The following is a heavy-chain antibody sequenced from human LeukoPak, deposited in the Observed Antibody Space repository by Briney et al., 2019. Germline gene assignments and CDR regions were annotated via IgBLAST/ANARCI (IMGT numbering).Heavy chain of an antibody. J-gene: IGHJ5*02. Sequence: PSETLSLTCAVSGGSISSGGYSWSWIRQPPGKGLEWIGEIYHSGSTNYNPSLKSRVTISVDKSKNQFSLKLSSVTAADTAVYYCASANGDYSNWFDPWGQGTLVTVSS. CDR2: IYHSGST. V-gene: IGHV4-30-2*01. CDR1: GGSISSGGYS. CDR3: ASANGDYSNWFDP. D-gene: IGHD4-17*01.